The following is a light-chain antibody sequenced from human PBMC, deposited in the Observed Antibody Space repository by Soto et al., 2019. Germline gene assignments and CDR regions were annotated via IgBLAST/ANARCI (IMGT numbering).Light chain of an antibody. CDR3: QQANSFPIT. J-gene: IGKJ5*01. CDR2: AAS. V-gene: IGKV1-39*01. CDR1: QSIRGY. Sequence: DIQMTPSPSSLSASVLYIVTVTFRSSQSIRGYLNWYQQKPGEAPKLLIYAASSLQSGVPSRFSGSGSGTDFTLTISSLQPEDFATYYCQQANSFPITFGQGTRLEI.